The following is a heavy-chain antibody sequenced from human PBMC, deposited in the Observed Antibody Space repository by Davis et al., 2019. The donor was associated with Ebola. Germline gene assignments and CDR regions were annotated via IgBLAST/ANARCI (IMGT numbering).Heavy chain of an antibody. D-gene: IGHD6-19*01. V-gene: IGHV4-34*01. J-gene: IGHJ4*02. Sequence: PSETLSLTCAVYGGSFSGYYWSWIRQPPGKGLEWIGEIYHSGSTNYNPSLKSRVTISVDKSKNQFSLKLSSVTAADTAVYYCAREGIAVVLHNWGQGTLVTVSS. CDR3: AREGIAVVLHN. CDR2: IYHSGST. CDR1: GGSFSGYY.